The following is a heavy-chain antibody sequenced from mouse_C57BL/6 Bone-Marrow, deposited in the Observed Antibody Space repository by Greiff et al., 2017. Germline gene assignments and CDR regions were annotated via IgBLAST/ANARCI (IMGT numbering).Heavy chain of an antibody. J-gene: IGHJ2*01. CDR3: ERGPITTVVARYFDY. V-gene: IGHV1-72*01. Sequence: QVQLQQPGAELVKPGASVKLSCKASGYTFTSYWMHWVKQRPGRGLEWIGRIDPNSGGTKYNEKFKSKATLTVDKPSSTAYLQVSSLTSEDSAVYYCERGPITTVVARYFDYWGQGTTLTVSS. CDR1: GYTFTSYW. CDR2: IDPNSGGT. D-gene: IGHD1-1*01.